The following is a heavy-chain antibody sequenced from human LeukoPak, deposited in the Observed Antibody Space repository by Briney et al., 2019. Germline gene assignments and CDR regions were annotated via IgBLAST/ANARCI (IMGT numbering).Heavy chain of an antibody. CDR1: GGSISSGSYY. J-gene: IGHJ4*02. CDR2: IYTSGST. CDR3: ARDLYGSGVYDY. D-gene: IGHD3-10*01. Sequence: SETLSLTCTVSGGSISSGSYYWSWLRQPAGTGLEWIGRIYTSGSTNYNPSLKSRVTISVDTSKNQFSLKLSSVTAADTAVYYCARDLYGSGVYDYWGQGTLVTVSS. V-gene: IGHV4-61*02.